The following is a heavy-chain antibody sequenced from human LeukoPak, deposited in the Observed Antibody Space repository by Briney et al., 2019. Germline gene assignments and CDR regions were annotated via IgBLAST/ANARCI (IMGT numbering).Heavy chain of an antibody. CDR1: GFTFSSYA. J-gene: IGHJ4*02. Sequence: KTGGSLRLSCAASGFTFSSYAMSWVRQAPGQGLEWMGTINPSGGSTSYAQKFQDRVTMTRDTSTSTVYMELNSLRSEDTAVYYCARATWYGGNPSGAFDIWGQGTLVTVSS. CDR2: INPSGGST. D-gene: IGHD4/OR15-4a*01. CDR3: ARATWYGGNPSGAFDI. V-gene: IGHV1-46*01.